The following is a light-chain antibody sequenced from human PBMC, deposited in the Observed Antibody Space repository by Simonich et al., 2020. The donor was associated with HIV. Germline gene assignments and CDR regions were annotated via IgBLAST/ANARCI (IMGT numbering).Light chain of an antibody. CDR1: QGISSY. CDR2: AAS. J-gene: IGKJ4*01. CDR3: QQYYSYPLT. V-gene: IGKV1-8*01. Sequence: AIRMTQSPSSLSASIGYRVTITCRASQGISSYLAWYQQEAGKAPKLLIYAASTLQSGVPSRCSCSGSGTDFTLTISLQSEDSATYYCQQYYSYPLTFGGGTKVEIK.